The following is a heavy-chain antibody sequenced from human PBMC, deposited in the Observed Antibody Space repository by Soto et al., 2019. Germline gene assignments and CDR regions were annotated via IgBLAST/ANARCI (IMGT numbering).Heavy chain of an antibody. Sequence: GASVKVSCKASGYTFTIYYMHWVRQAPGQGLEWMGIINPSGGSTSYAQKFQGRVTMTRDTSTSTVYMGLSSLRSEDTAVYYCARGGLTGYYIDYWGQGTLVTVSS. CDR3: ARGGLTGYYIDY. V-gene: IGHV1-46*01. J-gene: IGHJ4*02. D-gene: IGHD3-9*01. CDR1: GYTFTIYY. CDR2: INPSGGST.